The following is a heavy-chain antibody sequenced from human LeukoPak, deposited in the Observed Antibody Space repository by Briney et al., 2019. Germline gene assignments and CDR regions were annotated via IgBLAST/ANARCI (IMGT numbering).Heavy chain of an antibody. V-gene: IGHV1-69*13. CDR2: IIPIFGTA. J-gene: IGHJ6*02. CDR3: TTRACHAGGCSSSFYYYYGLHF. Sequence: SVKVSCKASGNSISNYAVSWVRQAPGQGFEWMGGIIPIFGTADYAQKFQGRITITADQSTSTTYMALSSLKSEDTATYYCTTRACHAGGCSSSFYYYYGLHFWGQGTTVSVSS. CDR1: GNSISNYA. D-gene: IGHD3-16*01.